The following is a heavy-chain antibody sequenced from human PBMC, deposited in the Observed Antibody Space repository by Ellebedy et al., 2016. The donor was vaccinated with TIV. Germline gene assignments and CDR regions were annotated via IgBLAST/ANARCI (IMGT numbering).Heavy chain of an antibody. Sequence: SETLSLTXTVSGGSISSGGYSWSWIRQPPGKGLEWIGYIYHSGSTYYNPSLKSRVTISVDRSKNQFSLKLSSVTAADTAGYYCARGNDNNNWFDPWGQGTLVTVSS. J-gene: IGHJ5*02. CDR2: IYHSGST. CDR1: GGSISSGGYS. D-gene: IGHD1-1*01. CDR3: ARGNDNNNWFDP. V-gene: IGHV4-30-2*01.